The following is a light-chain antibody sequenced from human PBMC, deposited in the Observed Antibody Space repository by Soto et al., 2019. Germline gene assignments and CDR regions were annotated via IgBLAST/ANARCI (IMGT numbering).Light chain of an antibody. CDR3: QQYNNHSPWT. V-gene: IGKV1-5*01. Sequence: DIQMTQSPSTLSASVGDRVTITCRASQSINNLLAWYQQKPGKAPNLLIYDASSLEGGVPSRFSGRRSGTAFTLTISSLQPDDFATYYCQQYNNHSPWTFGQGTKVEI. CDR2: DAS. J-gene: IGKJ1*01. CDR1: QSINNL.